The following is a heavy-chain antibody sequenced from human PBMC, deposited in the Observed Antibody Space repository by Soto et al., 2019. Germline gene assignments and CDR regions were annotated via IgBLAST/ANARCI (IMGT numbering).Heavy chain of an antibody. J-gene: IGHJ4*02. CDR1: GGTFSSYA. D-gene: IGHD3-22*01. V-gene: IGHV1-69*13. Sequence: AAVKVSCKACGGTFSSYAISWVRQAPGQGLEWMGGIIPIFGTANYAQKFQGRVTITADESTSTAYMELSSLRSEDTAVYYCARDVPYDSSGYSYPTFDYWGQGTLVTVSS. CDR3: ARDVPYDSSGYSYPTFDY. CDR2: IIPIFGTA.